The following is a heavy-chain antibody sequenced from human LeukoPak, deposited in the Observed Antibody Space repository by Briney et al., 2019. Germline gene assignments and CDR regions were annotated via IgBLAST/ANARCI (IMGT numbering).Heavy chain of an antibody. CDR1: GGTFSSYA. D-gene: IGHD3-22*01. CDR3: AKSSYYDSSGYYREYYFDY. V-gene: IGHV1-69*13. Sequence: GASVKVSCKASGGTFSSYAISWVRQAPGQRLEWMGGIIPIFGTANYAQKFQGRVTITADESTSTAYMELSSLRSEDTAVYYCAKSSYYDSSGYYREYYFDYWGQGTLVTVSS. J-gene: IGHJ4*02. CDR2: IIPIFGTA.